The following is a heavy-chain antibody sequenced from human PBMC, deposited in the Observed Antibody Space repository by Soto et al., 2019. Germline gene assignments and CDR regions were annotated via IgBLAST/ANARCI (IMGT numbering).Heavy chain of an antibody. Sequence: SGPTLVNPTQPLTLTCPVSGFSLSGSGMRVTWIRQPPGKALEWLARIEWEDTTLYSTSLKTWLTISKDTSKNQVVLTMTNVDPADTGKYYGARAFYGMDVWGQGTTVTVSS. V-gene: IGHV2-70*04. CDR1: GFSLSGSGMR. CDR2: IEWEDTT. CDR3: ARAFYGMDV. J-gene: IGHJ6*02.